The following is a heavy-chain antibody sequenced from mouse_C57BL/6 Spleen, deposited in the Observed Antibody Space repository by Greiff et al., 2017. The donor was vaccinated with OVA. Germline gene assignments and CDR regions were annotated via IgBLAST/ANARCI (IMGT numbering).Heavy chain of an antibody. D-gene: IGHD4-1*01. CDR1: GFSLTSYG. Sequence: VKLVESGPGLVAPSQSLSITCTVSGFSLTSYGVHWVRQPPGKGLEWLVVIWSDGSTSYNSALKSRLSISKDNTKSQVFLKMNSLQTDDTAMYYCARHDGTGSYWYFDVWGTGTTVTVSS. V-gene: IGHV2-6-1*01. J-gene: IGHJ1*03. CDR3: ARHDGTGSYWYFDV. CDR2: IWSDGST.